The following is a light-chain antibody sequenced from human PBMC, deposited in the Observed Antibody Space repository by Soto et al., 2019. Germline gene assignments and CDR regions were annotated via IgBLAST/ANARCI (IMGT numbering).Light chain of an antibody. J-gene: IGLJ2*01. CDR2: DNY. V-gene: IGLV1-51*01. CDR3: DSWDNSLSVVL. Sequence: LTQPHSVSAAPGQRVTISCSGSSSNIGSNYVSWYQQLPGTAPKLLIYDNYKRPSGIPDRFSGSTSGTSATLAIAGLQTGDEADYYCDSWDNSLSVVLFGGGTQLTVL. CDR1: SSNIGSNY.